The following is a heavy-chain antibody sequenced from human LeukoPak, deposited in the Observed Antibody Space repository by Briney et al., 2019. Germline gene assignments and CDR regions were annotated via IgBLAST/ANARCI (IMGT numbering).Heavy chain of an antibody. CDR3: TRELNPYDYIWEGYRYLGYY. V-gene: IGHV1-69*13. CDR2: IIPIVATG. Sequence: ASVKVSCKASGGTFSRYSISWVRQAPGQGLEWMGGIIPIVATGNYAQKFQGRVTITADESTSTAYMELSSLGSEDTAVYCCTRELNPYDYIWEGYRYLGYYWGQGTLVTVSS. CDR1: GGTFSRYS. D-gene: IGHD3-16*02. J-gene: IGHJ4*02.